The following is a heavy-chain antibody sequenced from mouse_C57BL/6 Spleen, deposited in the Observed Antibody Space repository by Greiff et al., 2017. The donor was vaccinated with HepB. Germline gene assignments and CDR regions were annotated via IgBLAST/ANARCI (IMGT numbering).Heavy chain of an antibody. CDR1: GYTFTDYY. CDR2: IYPGSGNT. V-gene: IGHV1-76*01. Sequence: QVQLKESGAELVRPGASVKLSCKASGYTFTDYYINWVKQRPGQGLEWIARIYPGSGNTYYNEKFKGKATLTAEKSSSTAYMQLSSLTSEDSAVYFCARGDGYGYYDAMDYWGQGTSVTVSS. J-gene: IGHJ4*01. D-gene: IGHD2-3*01. CDR3: ARGDGYGYYDAMDY.